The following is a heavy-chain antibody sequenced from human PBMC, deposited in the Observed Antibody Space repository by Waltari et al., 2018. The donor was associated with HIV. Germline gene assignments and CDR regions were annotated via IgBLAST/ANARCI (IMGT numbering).Heavy chain of an antibody. V-gene: IGHV1-69*01. D-gene: IGHD2-2*01. CDR1: GGTFSSYA. Sequence: QVQLVQSGAEVKKPGSSVKVSCKASGGTFSSYAISWVRQAPGQGLEWMGGIIPIFGTANYAQKFQGRVTITADESTSTAYMELSSLRSEDTAVYYCASSLGYCSSTSCSYGMDVWGQGTTVTVSS. CDR3: ASSLGYCSSTSCSYGMDV. CDR2: IIPIFGTA. J-gene: IGHJ6*02.